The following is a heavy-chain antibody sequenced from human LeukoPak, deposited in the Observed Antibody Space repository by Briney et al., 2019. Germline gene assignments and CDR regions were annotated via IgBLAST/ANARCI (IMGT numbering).Heavy chain of an antibody. D-gene: IGHD3-10*01. CDR2: INHSGST. J-gene: IGHJ4*02. Sequence: SETLSLTCAVYGGSFSGYYWSWIRQPPGKGLEWIGEINHSGSTNYNPSLRSRVTISVDTSKNQFSLKLSSVTAADTAVYYCARDLTPPYYYGSGSYLDYWGQGTLVTVSS. V-gene: IGHV4-34*01. CDR1: GGSFSGYY. CDR3: ARDLTPPYYYGSGSYLDY.